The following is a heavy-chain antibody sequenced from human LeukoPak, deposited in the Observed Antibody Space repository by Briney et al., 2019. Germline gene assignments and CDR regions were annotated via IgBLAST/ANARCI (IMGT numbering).Heavy chain of an antibody. CDR3: ARARDLTIFGVVNPGTLDY. Sequence: SETLSLTCTVSGGSISSGGYYWSWIRQHPGKGLEWIGYIYYSGSTYYNPSLKSRVTISVDTSKNQFSLKLSSVTAADTAVYYCARARDLTIFGVVNPGTLDYWGQGILVTVSS. V-gene: IGHV4-31*03. D-gene: IGHD3-3*01. CDR1: GGSISSGGYY. J-gene: IGHJ4*02. CDR2: IYYSGST.